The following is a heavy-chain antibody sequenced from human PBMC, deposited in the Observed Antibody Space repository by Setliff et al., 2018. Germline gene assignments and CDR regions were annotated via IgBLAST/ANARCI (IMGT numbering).Heavy chain of an antibody. D-gene: IGHD4-17*01. V-gene: IGHV1-18*01. CDR1: GFTFTDYG. CDR3: AKSMTTVTTGGNEAFDI. J-gene: IGHJ3*02. Sequence: ASVKVSCKSSGFTFTDYGITWVRQVPGQGLEWMGWINNYNFNTQYAQKFQGRVTVTTDTSTTTAYMELSSLRAEDTAVYYCAKSMTTVTTGGNEAFDIWGQGTMVTVSS. CDR2: INNYNFNT.